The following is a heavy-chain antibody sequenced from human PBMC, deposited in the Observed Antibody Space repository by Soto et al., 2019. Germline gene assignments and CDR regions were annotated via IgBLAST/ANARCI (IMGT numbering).Heavy chain of an antibody. V-gene: IGHV6-1*01. J-gene: IGHJ5*02. D-gene: IGHD2-15*01. CDR3: ARDALGYCSGGSCYSLGWWFDP. Sequence: QTLSVTCAISGDSVSSNSAAWNWIRQSPSRGLEWLGRTYYRSKWYNDYAVSVKSRITINPDTSKNQFSLQLNSVTPEDTAVYYCARDALGYCSGGSCYSLGWWFDPWGQGNLVTVSS. CDR2: TYYRSKWYN. CDR1: GDSVSSNSAA.